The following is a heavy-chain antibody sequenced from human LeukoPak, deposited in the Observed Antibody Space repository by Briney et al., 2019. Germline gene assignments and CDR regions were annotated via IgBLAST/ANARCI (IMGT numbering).Heavy chain of an antibody. J-gene: IGHJ4*02. CDR2: INPNSGGT. CDR3: ARAKVGATAGFDY. Sequence: ASVKVSCKASGYTFTGYYMHWVRQAPGQALEWMGWINPNSGGTNYAQKFQGRVTMTRDTSISTAYMELSRLRSDDTAVYYCARAKVGATAGFDYWGQGTLVTVSS. V-gene: IGHV1-2*02. D-gene: IGHD1-26*01. CDR1: GYTFTGYY.